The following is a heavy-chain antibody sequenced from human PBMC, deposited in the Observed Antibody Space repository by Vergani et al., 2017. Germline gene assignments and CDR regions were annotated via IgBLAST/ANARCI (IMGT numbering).Heavy chain of an antibody. Sequence: QVQLVQSGAEVKKPGSSVKVSCKASGGTFSSYTISWVRQAPGQGLEWMGRIIPIRGIANYAQKFQGRVTITADKSTSTAYMELSSLRSEDTAVYYCAIDQSITMVRGVVYGMDVWGQGTTVTVSS. J-gene: IGHJ6*02. CDR3: AIDQSITMVRGVVYGMDV. CDR1: GGTFSSYT. CDR2: IIPIRGIA. D-gene: IGHD3-10*01. V-gene: IGHV1-69*08.